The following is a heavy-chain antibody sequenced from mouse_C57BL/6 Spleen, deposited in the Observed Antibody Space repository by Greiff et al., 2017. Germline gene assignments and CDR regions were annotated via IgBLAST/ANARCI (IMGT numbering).Heavy chain of an antibody. CDR1: GFTFSSYA. CDR3: TRGIYYDYDDAMGG. V-gene: IGHV5-9-1*02. D-gene: IGHD2-4*01. Sequence: EVQLVESGEGLVKPGGSLKLSCAASGFTFSSYAMSWVRQTPEKRLEWVAYISSGGDYIYYADTVKGRFTISRDNARNTLYLQMSSLKSEDTAMYYCTRGIYYDYDDAMGGWGQGTSVTVSS. CDR2: ISSGGDYI. J-gene: IGHJ4*01.